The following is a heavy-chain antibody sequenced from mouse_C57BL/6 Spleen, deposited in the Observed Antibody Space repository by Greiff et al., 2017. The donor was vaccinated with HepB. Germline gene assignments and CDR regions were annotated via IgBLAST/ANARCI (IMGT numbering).Heavy chain of an antibody. CDR3: TRGGFSYAMDY. Sequence: QVQLQQSGAELVKPGASVKISCKASGYAFSSYWMNWVKQRPGKGLEWIGQIYPGDGDTNYNGKFKGKATLTADKSSSTAYMQLSSLTSEDSVVYFCTRGGFSYAMDYWGQGTSVTVSA. J-gene: IGHJ4*01. CDR1: GYAFSSYW. V-gene: IGHV1-80*01. CDR2: IYPGDGDT.